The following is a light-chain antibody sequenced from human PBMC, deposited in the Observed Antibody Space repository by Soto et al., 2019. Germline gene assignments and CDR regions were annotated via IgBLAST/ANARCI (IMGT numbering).Light chain of an antibody. J-gene: IGKJ2*01. V-gene: IGKV4-1*01. CDR3: QQYYSPPYT. CDR2: WAS. CDR1: QSVLYISNNNNY. Sequence: DIVMTQSPDSLAVSLGARATINCKSSQSVLYISNNNNYLSWYQLKPGQPPKLLTYWASTRAFGVPDRFSGSGSGTDFTLTISNLQAEDVAIYYCQQYYSPPYTFGQGTKLEIK.